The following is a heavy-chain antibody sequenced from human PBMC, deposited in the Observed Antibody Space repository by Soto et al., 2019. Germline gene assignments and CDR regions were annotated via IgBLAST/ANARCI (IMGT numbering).Heavy chain of an antibody. CDR3: AKTPRQWLVYFDY. CDR1: GFTFSSYT. J-gene: IGHJ4*02. CDR2: ISGSGSST. D-gene: IGHD6-19*01. V-gene: IGHV3-23*01. Sequence: GGSLRLSCAASGFTFSSYTMSWVRQAPGKGLEWVSTISGSGSSTYSADSVKGRFTISRDNSKDTLHLQMNSLRAEDTAIYYCAKTPRQWLVYFDYWGQGALVTVPQ.